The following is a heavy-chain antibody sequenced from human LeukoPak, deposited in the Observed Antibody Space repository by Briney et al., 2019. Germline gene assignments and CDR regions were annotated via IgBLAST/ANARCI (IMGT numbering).Heavy chain of an antibody. CDR3: TRDPHALDF. J-gene: IGHJ4*02. CDR1: GFTFSSYS. Sequence: GGSLRLSCAASGFTFSSYSMNWVRQAPGKGLEWVSYITSSSSTIYYADSVKGRFTISRDNAENSLYLQMNSLSDEDTAVYYCTRDPHALDFWGQGTLVTVSS. CDR2: ITSSSSTI. V-gene: IGHV3-48*02.